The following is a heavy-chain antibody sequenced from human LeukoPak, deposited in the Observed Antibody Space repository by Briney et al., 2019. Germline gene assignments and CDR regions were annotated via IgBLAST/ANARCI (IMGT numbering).Heavy chain of an antibody. CDR2: IKQDGSEK. D-gene: IGHD6-13*01. V-gene: IGHV3-7*01. CDR3: ARVIWGYIAAAGPNSYYMDV. Sequence: GGSLRLSCAASGFTFSSYWMSWVRQAPGKGLEWVANIKQDGSEKYYVDSVKGRFTISRDNAKNSPYLQMNSLRAEDTAVYYCARVIWGYIAAAGPNSYYMDVWGKGTTVTVSS. J-gene: IGHJ6*03. CDR1: GFTFSSYW.